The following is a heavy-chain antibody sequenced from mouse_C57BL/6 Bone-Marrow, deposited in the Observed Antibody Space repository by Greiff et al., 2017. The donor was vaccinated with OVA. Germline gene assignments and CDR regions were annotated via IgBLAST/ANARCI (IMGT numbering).Heavy chain of an antibody. CDR3: ARSWLRRERY. D-gene: IGHD2-2*01. CDR1: GYTFTSYG. CDR2: IYPRSGNT. V-gene: IGHV1-81*01. Sequence: QVQLQQSGAELARPGASVKLSCKASGYTFTSYGISWVKQRTGQGLEWIGEIYPRSGNTYYNEKFKGKATLTADKSSSTAYMELRSLTSEDSAVYFCARSWLRRERYWGQGTTLTVSS. J-gene: IGHJ2*01.